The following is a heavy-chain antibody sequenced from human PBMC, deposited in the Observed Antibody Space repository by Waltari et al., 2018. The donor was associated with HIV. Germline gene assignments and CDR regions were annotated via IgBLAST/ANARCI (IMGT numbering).Heavy chain of an antibody. CDR1: GFTFSSYW. J-gene: IGHJ4*02. D-gene: IGHD2-2*01. Sequence: EVQLVESGGGLVQPGGSLRLSCAASGFTFSSYWMSWVRQAPGKGLEWVANIKQDGGEKYYVDSVKGRVAISRDNAQNSLYLQMNNLRAEDTAVYFCATSRTFDYWGQGTLVTVSS. CDR2: IKQDGGEK. V-gene: IGHV3-7*01. CDR3: ATSRTFDY.